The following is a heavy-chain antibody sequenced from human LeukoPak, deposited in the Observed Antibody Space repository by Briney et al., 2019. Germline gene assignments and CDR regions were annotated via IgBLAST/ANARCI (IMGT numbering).Heavy chain of an antibody. V-gene: IGHV4-59*01. CDR1: GGSISSYY. Sequence: SETLSLTCTVSGGSISSYYWSWIRQPPGKGLEWIGYIYYSGSTNYNPSLKSRVTISVDTSKNQFSLKLSSVTAADTAVYYCARDVRQVVPAAQYFDYWGQGTLVTVSS. CDR2: IYYSGST. CDR3: ARDVRQVVPAAQYFDY. D-gene: IGHD2-2*01. J-gene: IGHJ4*02.